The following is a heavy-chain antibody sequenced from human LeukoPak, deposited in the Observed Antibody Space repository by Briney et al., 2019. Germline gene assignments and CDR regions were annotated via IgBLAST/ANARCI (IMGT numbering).Heavy chain of an antibody. CDR3: ARDLGFCSNSVCFTRFYLDS. CDR2: ISSTGSHL. Sequence: GGSLRLSCAASGFTFSSHTMNWVRQAPGKGLEWVSSISSTGSHLYYADSVRGRFTISRDNAKNSLYLQMISLRAEDTAVYYCARDLGFCSNSVCFTRFYLDSWGQGTLATVSS. CDR1: GFTFSSHT. V-gene: IGHV3-21*01. D-gene: IGHD2-8*01. J-gene: IGHJ4*02.